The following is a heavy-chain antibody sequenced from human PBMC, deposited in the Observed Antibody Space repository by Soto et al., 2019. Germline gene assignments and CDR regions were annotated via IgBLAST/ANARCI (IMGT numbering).Heavy chain of an antibody. D-gene: IGHD3-16*01. CDR2: IDPSDSYT. CDR1: GYSCTSSW. V-gene: IGHV5-10-1*01. CDR3: ARHGTDYVGYGMDV. Sequence: GESLKISCKXSGYSCTSSWISWVRQRPGKDLEWMGRIDPSDSYTNYSPSFQGHVTISADKSISTAYLQWSSLKASDTAMYYCARHGTDYVGYGMDVWGQGTTVTVSS. J-gene: IGHJ6*02.